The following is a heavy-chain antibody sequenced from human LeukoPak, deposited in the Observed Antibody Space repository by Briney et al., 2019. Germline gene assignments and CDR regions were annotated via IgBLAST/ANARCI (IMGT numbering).Heavy chain of an antibody. V-gene: IGHV3-74*01. J-gene: IGHJ4*02. CDR3: SGAYYHPTGD. CDR2: INSDGSST. D-gene: IGHD1-26*01. CDR1: GFTFSSYW. Sequence: PGGSLRLSXAASGFTFSSYWMHWVRQAPGKGLVWVSRINSDGSSTSYADSVKGRFTVSRDNAKNTLYLQMNSLRAEDTAVYYCSGAYYHPTGDWGQGTLVTVSS.